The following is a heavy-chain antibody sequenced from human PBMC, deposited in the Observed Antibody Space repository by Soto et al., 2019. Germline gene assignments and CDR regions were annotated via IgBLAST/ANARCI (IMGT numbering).Heavy chain of an antibody. Sequence: QVQLVQSGAEVKKPGASVKVSCKASGYTFTSYGISWVRQAPGQGLEWMGWISAYNGNTNYAQKLQGRVTMTPDTPTSTAYMELRGLRSDDTAVYYCARGGYCSSTSCYEGIAAAGPGDYWGQGTLVTVSS. CDR1: GYTFTSYG. V-gene: IGHV1-18*04. CDR2: ISAYNGNT. CDR3: ARGGYCSSTSCYEGIAAAGPGDY. J-gene: IGHJ4*02. D-gene: IGHD2-2*01.